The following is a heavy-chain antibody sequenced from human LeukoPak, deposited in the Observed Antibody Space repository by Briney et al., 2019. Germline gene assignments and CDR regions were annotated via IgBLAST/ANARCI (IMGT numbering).Heavy chain of an antibody. D-gene: IGHD5-18*01. CDR2: IYYSGST. Sequence: SETLSLTCTVSGGSISSSSYYWGWIRQPPGKGLEWIGSIYYSGSTYYNPSLKSRVTISVDTSKNQFSLKLSSVTAADTAVYYCARYSYGYTLYWFDPWGQGTLVTVSS. CDR3: ARYSYGYTLYWFDP. CDR1: GGSISSSSYY. V-gene: IGHV4-39*07. J-gene: IGHJ5*02.